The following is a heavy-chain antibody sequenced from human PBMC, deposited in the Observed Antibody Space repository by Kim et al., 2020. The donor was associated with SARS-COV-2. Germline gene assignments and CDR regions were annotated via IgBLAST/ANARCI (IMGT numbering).Heavy chain of an antibody. CDR2: IDHSSST. D-gene: IGHD2-2*01. V-gene: IGHV4-38-2*02. Sequence: SETLSLTCTVSGYSISSGYYWGGSRHPPGEGREWIGSIDHSSSTSYNPSSKSRLTTSSDTTNKHFSLKQSSATTAENAAYYCARDRSSTSSYRDDS. CDR3: ARDRSSTSSYRDDS. J-gene: IGHJ5*01. CDR1: GYSISSGYY.